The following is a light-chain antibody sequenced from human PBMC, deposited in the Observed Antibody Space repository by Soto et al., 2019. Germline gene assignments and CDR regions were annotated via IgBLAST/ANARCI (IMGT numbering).Light chain of an antibody. CDR3: QVWDGISEHVV. CDR1: NIGSKS. V-gene: IGLV3-21*02. Sequence: SYELTQTPSVSVAPGQTAMITCAGNNIGSKSVHWYQQKPGQAPVLVVHDDDDRPSGIPERFSGSTSGDMATLTINRVEAGDEADYYCQVWDGISEHVVFGGGTKLTVL. CDR2: DDD. J-gene: IGLJ2*01.